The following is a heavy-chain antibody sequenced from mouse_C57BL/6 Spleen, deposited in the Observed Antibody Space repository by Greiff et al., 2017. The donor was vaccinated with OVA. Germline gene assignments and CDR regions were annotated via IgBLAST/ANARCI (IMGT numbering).Heavy chain of an antibody. D-gene: IGHD1-1*01. Sequence: EVQLQQSGPELVKPGASVKISCKASGYTFTDYYMNWVKQSHGKSLEWIGDINPTNGGTSYNQKFKGKAPLPVDKSSSTAYMELRSLTSEDSAVYYCARSGLYYGSSYYFDYWGQGTTLTVSS. CDR3: ARSGLYYGSSYYFDY. V-gene: IGHV1-26*01. CDR2: INPTNGGT. J-gene: IGHJ2*01. CDR1: GYTFTDYY.